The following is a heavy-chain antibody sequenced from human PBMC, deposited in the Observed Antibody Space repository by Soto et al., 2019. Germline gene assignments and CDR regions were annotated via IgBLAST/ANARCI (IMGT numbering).Heavy chain of an antibody. V-gene: IGHV4-30-4*08. CDR2: IHHSGSI. J-gene: IGHJ6*02. Sequence: QVQLQQSGPGLVKPSQTLSLTCTVSGDSISSDYYHWTWIRQSPGKGLEWIGYIHHSGSILYNPSLKSRVTISVDTSKKQFSLHPTSVTAADTAVNFCAREDDGGDSLDVWGQGTTVTVSS. D-gene: IGHD2-21*02. CDR3: AREDDGGDSLDV. CDR1: GDSISSDYYH.